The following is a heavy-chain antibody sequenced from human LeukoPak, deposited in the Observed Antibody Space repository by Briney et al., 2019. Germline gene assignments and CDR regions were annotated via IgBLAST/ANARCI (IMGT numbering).Heavy chain of an antibody. CDR1: GFTFNMYG. CDR3: AREGAYYGSGSYSY. D-gene: IGHD3-10*01. Sequence: GGSLRLSCAASGFTFNMYGMGWVRQAPGKWPEWVAAIADSGGNTYYADSVKGRFTISRDNSRNTLSLQMNSLRAEDTAVYYCAREGAYYGSGSYSYWGQGTLVTVSS. CDR2: IADSGGNT. J-gene: IGHJ4*02. V-gene: IGHV3-23*01.